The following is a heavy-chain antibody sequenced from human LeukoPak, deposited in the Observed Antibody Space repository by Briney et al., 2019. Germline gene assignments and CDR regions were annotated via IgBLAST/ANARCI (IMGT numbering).Heavy chain of an antibody. CDR3: ATSTMVTQTNWYFDL. D-gene: IGHD4-23*01. V-gene: IGHV1-2*02. CDR1: VYSFTGYY. Sequence: ASVTVSFKSSVYSFTGYYMHWVRQAPGQGLEWMGWINPNSGGTSCAQRFQGRVTMTSDTSISTAYMDLSRLGSDDTAVYYCATSTMVTQTNWYFDLWGRGTLVTVSS. CDR2: INPNSGGT. J-gene: IGHJ2*01.